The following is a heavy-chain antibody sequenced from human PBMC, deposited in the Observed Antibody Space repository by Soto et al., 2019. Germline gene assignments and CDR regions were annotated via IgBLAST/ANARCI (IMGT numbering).Heavy chain of an antibody. J-gene: IGHJ4*02. CDR1: GFTFSSYA. V-gene: IGHV3-23*01. CDR3: ARRTSGWYLDY. D-gene: IGHD6-19*01. Sequence: EVQLLESGGDLVQPGGSLRLSCAASGFTFSSYAMSWVRQAPGKGLEWVSVISGSDGSTYYADSVKGRFTISRDNSKNTLYLQMNSLRAEDTAVYYCARRTSGWYLDYWGQGTLVTVSS. CDR2: ISGSDGST.